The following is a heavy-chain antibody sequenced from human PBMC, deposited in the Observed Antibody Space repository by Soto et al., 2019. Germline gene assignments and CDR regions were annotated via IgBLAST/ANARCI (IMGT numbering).Heavy chain of an antibody. J-gene: IGHJ4*02. D-gene: IGHD3-22*01. CDR3: ARIPPDYYDSSGYHDY. CDR2: IYPGDSDT. CDR1: GYSFTSYW. Sequence: PGESVKISCKGSGYSFTSYWIGWVRQMPGKGLEWMGIIYPGDSDTRYSPSFQGQVTISADKSISTAYLQWSSLKASDTAMYYCARIPPDYYDSSGYHDYWGQGTLVTVSS. V-gene: IGHV5-51*01.